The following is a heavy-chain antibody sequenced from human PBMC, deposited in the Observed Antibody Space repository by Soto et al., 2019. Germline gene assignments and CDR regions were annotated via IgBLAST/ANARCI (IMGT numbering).Heavy chain of an antibody. CDR3: ARRSGPDYYGMDV. J-gene: IGHJ6*02. Sequence: QVQLQQWGAGLLKPSETLSLTCAVYGGSFSGYYWSWIRQPPGKGLEWIGEINHSGSTNYNPSLKSRDTISVDTSKNQFSLKLSSVTAADTAVYYCARRSGPDYYGMDVWGQGTTVTVSS. CDR1: GGSFSGYY. D-gene: IGHD3-3*01. CDR2: INHSGST. V-gene: IGHV4-34*01.